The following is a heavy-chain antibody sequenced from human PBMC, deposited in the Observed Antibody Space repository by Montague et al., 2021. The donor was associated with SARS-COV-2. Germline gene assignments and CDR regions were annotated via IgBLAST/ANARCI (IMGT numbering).Heavy chain of an antibody. Sequence: TLSLTCTVSGGSISSPGYYWSWIRQPAGKGLEWIGRIYTSGTTNYNPSLKSRVTISVDTSKNQFSLKLTSVTAADTAVYYCARFTAVTSSLDFWGQGTLGPVSS. V-gene: IGHV4-61*02. CDR2: IYTSGTT. D-gene: IGHD4-17*01. CDR3: ARFTAVTSSLDF. CDR1: GGSISSPGYY. J-gene: IGHJ4*02.